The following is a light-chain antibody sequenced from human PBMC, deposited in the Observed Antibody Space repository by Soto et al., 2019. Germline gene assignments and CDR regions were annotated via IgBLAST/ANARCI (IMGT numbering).Light chain of an antibody. CDR1: QSISNF. J-gene: IGKJ4*01. CDR3: QQSYGTPLT. V-gene: IGKV1-39*01. Sequence: DIQMTQSPSSLSASVGDRVTITCRASQSISNFLNWYQQKPGKAPKLLIYAASSLQSGVPARFSGSESGTDFTLTISSLQPEDFATYYCQQSYGTPLTFGGGTKVDIK. CDR2: AAS.